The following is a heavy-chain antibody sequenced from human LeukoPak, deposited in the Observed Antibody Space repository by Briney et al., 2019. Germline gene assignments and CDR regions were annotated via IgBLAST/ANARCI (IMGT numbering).Heavy chain of an antibody. D-gene: IGHD2-15*01. CDR2: IIPILGIA. J-gene: IGHJ4*02. CDR3: AREIVVLDY. Sequence: SVKVSCKASGYTFTSYGISWVRQAPGQGLEWMGRIIPILGIANYAQKFQGRVTITADKSTSTAYMELSSLRSEDTAVYYCAREIVVLDYWGQGTLVTVSS. V-gene: IGHV1-69*04. CDR1: GYTFTSYG.